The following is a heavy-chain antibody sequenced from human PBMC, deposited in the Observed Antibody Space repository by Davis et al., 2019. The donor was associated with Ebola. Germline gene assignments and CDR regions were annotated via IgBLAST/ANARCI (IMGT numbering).Heavy chain of an antibody. CDR2: ISYDGSNK. CDR1: GFTFSSYA. J-gene: IGHJ4*02. Sequence: PGGSLRLSCATSGFTFSSYAMHWVRQAPGKGLEWVAVISYDGSNKYYADSVKGRFTISRDNSKNTLYLQMNSLRAEDTAVYYCARDPIDGGYFDYWGQGTLVTVSS. D-gene: IGHD3-16*01. V-gene: IGHV3-30-3*01. CDR3: ARDPIDGGYFDY.